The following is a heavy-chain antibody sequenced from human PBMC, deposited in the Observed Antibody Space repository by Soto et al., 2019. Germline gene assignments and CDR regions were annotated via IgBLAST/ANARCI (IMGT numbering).Heavy chain of an antibody. CDR2: IYWDDDK. V-gene: IGHV2-5*02. CDR1: GFSLSSRGAG. D-gene: IGHD3-9*01. CDR3: AHRKIGSNIFYFYGMDV. J-gene: IGHJ6*02. Sequence: QITLKEAGPTLVKPTETLTLACTFSGFSLSSRGAGVGWIRQPPGKALEWLALIYWDDDKVYSPSLKNRLTITKDTSKTQVVLNMTNMDPVDTATYYCAHRKIGSNIFYFYGMDVWGQGTTVTVSS.